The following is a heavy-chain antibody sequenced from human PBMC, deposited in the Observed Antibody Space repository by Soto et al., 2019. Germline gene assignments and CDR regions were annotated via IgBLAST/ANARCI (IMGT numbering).Heavy chain of an antibody. CDR2: ISAYNGNT. Sequence: ALVKLSCKASGYSFTRYGISWVRQAPGQGLEWMGWISAYNGNTNYAQKLQGRVTMTTDTSTSTAYMELRSLRSDDTAVYYCARDTHDYGDYEATISFDYWGQGTLVTVSS. V-gene: IGHV1-18*01. CDR3: ARDTHDYGDYEATISFDY. CDR1: GYSFTRYG. D-gene: IGHD4-17*01. J-gene: IGHJ4*02.